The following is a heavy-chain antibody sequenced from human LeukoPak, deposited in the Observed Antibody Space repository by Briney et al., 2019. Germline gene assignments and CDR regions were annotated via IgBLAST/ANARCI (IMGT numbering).Heavy chain of an antibody. Sequence: GGSLRLSCAASGFTVSSNYMSWVRQAPGKGLEWVSVIYSGGSTYYADSVKGRFTISRDNSKNTLYLQMNSLRAEDTAVYYCARDVYYYDSSGTPQNAFDIWGQGTMVTVSS. V-gene: IGHV3-53*01. D-gene: IGHD3-22*01. CDR3: ARDVYYYDSSGTPQNAFDI. CDR1: GFTVSSNY. J-gene: IGHJ3*02. CDR2: IYSGGST.